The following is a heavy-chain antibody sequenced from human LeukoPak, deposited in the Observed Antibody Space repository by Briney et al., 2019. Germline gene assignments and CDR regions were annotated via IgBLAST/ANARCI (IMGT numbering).Heavy chain of an antibody. CDR1: GGSISSYY. CDR2: IYTSGST. Sequence: SETLSLTCTVSGGSISSYYWSWIRQPPGKGLEWIGYIYTSGSTNYNPSLKSRVTISVDTSKNQFSLKLSSVTAADTAVYYCARRGRIVVVPAATDEYYYYYMDVWGKGTTVTVSS. D-gene: IGHD2-2*01. CDR3: ARRGRIVVVPAATDEYYYYYMDV. V-gene: IGHV4-4*09. J-gene: IGHJ6*03.